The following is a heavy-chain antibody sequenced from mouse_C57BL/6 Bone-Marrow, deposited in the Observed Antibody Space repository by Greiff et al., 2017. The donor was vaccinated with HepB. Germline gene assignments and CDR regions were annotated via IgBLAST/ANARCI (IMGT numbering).Heavy chain of an antibody. CDR1: GYTFTSYG. CDR2: IYPRSGNT. J-gene: IGHJ2*01. Sequence: QVQLQQSGAELARPGASVKLSCKASGYTFTSYGISWVKQRTGQGLEWIGEIYPRSGNTYYNEKFKGKATLTADKSSSTAYMELRSLTSEDSAVYFCARREQLDFDYWGQGTTLTVSS. CDR3: ARREQLDFDY. V-gene: IGHV1-81*01. D-gene: IGHD3-1*01.